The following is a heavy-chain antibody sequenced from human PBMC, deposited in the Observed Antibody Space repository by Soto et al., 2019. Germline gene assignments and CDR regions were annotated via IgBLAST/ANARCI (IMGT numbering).Heavy chain of an antibody. V-gene: IGHV3-30-3*01. CDR3: ATIAAAGRRYYGMDV. CDR1: GFTFSSYA. D-gene: IGHD6-13*01. J-gene: IGHJ6*02. CDR2: ISYDGSNK. Sequence: QVQLVESGGGVVQPGRSLRLSCAASGFTFSSYAMHWVRQAPGKGLEWVAVISYDGSNKYYADSVKGRFTISRDNSKNTLYLQMNSLRAEDTAVYYCATIAAAGRRYYGMDVWGQGTTVTVSS.